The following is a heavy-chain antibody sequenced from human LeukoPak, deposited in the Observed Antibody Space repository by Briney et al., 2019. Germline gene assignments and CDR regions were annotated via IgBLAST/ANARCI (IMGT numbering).Heavy chain of an antibody. CDR3: ARDRTMAY. D-gene: IGHD1-14*01. V-gene: IGHV3-11*01. J-gene: IGHJ4*02. CDR2: ISSSGNTI. CDR1: GFTFSDYY. Sequence: PGGSLRLSCVVSGFTFSDYYMSWIRQVPGKGLEWVSYISSSGNTIYYADSVKGRFTISRSNAKNSLYLQLSSLRAEDTAVYYCARDRTMAYWGQGTLVTVSS.